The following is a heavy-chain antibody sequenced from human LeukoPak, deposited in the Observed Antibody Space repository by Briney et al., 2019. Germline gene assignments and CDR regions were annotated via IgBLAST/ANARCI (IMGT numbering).Heavy chain of an antibody. J-gene: IGHJ4*02. CDR2: IRYDGSSK. Sequence: GGSLRLSCAASEFTFSNYGMHWVRQAPGKGLEWVAFIRYDGSSKYYADSVKGRFTLSRDNSKNTLYLQMNSLRAEDTAVYYCAKDDIVVVTAIRYLDYWGQGTLVTVSS. CDR1: EFTFSNYG. D-gene: IGHD2-21*02. CDR3: AKDDIVVVTAIRYLDY. V-gene: IGHV3-30*02.